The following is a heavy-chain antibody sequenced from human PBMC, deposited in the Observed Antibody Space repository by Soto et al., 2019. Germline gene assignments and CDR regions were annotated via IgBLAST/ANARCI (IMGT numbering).Heavy chain of an antibody. CDR3: AAIVGATSPWNFDY. CDR1: GGSISSGGYY. Sequence: QVQLQESGPGLVKPSQTLSLTCTVSGGSISSGGYYWSWIRQHPGKGLEWIGYIYYSGSTYYNPSLKSRVTIAVDTSKNQFSLKLSSVTAADTAVYYWAAIVGATSPWNFDYWGQGTLVTVSS. J-gene: IGHJ4*02. V-gene: IGHV4-31*03. CDR2: IYYSGST. D-gene: IGHD1-26*01.